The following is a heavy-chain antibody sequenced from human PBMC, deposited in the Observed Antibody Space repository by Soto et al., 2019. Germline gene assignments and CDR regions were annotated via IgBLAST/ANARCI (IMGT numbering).Heavy chain of an antibody. CDR3: ARAAGYYYDSSGYRAFDI. D-gene: IGHD3-22*01. CDR2: IYYSGST. Sequence: PSETLSLAFTVSGGSISSYYWIWILQPPGKGLEWIVYIYYSGSTNYSPSLKSRVTISVDTSKNQFSLKLSSVTAADTAVYYCARAAGYYYDSSGYRAFDIWGQGTMVTVSS. J-gene: IGHJ3*02. V-gene: IGHV4-59*01. CDR1: GGSISSYY.